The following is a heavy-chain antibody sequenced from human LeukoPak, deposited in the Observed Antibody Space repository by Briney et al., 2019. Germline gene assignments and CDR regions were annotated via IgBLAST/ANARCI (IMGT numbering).Heavy chain of an antibody. CDR2: IYYSGST. CDR1: GGSISSYY. CDR3: ARRQSSTTPKRWFDP. V-gene: IGHV4-59*08. D-gene: IGHD2-2*01. J-gene: IGHJ5*02. Sequence: SETLSLTCTVSGGSISSYYWSWIRQPPGKGLEWIGYIYYSGSTNYNPSLKSRVTISVDTSKNQFSLKLSSVTAADTAVYYCARRQSSTTPKRWFDPWGQGTLVTVSS.